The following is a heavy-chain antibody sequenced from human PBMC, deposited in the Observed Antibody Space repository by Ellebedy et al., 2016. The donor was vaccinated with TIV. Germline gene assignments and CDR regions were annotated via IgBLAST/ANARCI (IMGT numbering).Heavy chain of an antibody. CDR3: ARVFGSGSDDTFDI. CDR1: GFRFREYY. Sequence: GESLKISCAASGFRFREYYMSWIRQAPGKGLEWISYMSISGCSTYYADSVKGRFTVSRDNAKNSLYLQLNSLGVEDTAVYYCARVFGSGSDDTFDIWGPGTVVTVSS. CDR2: MSISGCST. V-gene: IGHV3-11*01. J-gene: IGHJ3*02. D-gene: IGHD3-10*01.